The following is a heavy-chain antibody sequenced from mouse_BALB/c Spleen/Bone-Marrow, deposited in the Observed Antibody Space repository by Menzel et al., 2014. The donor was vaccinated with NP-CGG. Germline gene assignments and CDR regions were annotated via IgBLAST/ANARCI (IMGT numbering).Heavy chain of an antibody. V-gene: IGHV1-85*01. J-gene: IGHJ3*01. CDR2: IFPGDGST. CDR1: GYTFTSYD. D-gene: IGHD2-4*01. Sequence: QVQLKESGAELVKPGASVKLSCKASGYTFTSYDINWVRQRPEQGLEWIGWIFPGDGSTKYNEQFKGKATLTTDKSSSTAYMQLSRLTSEDSAVYFCAGRVYYDYDGGAWFAYWGQGTLVTVSA. CDR3: AGRVYYDYDGGAWFAY.